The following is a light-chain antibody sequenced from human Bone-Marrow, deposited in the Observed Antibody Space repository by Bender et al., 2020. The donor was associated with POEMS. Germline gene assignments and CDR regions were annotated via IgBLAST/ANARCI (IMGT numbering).Light chain of an antibody. CDR3: QSADSSGTIEV. V-gene: IGLV3-25*03. Sequence: SYELTQPPSVSVSPGQTARIPCSGDALPNQYAYWYQQKPGQAPVLVIYKDSERPSGIPERFSGSSSGTKVTLVITGVQAEDEADYYCQSADSSGTIEVFGGGTKLTVL. CDR1: ALPNQY. J-gene: IGLJ2*01. CDR2: KDS.